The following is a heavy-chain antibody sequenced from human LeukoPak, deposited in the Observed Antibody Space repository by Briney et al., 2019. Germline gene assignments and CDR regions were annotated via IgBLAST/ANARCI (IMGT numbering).Heavy chain of an antibody. CDR3: ARGSGWYGY. V-gene: IGHV3-7*04. Sequence: TGGSLRLSCADSGFTFSTYWMSWVRQAPGKGLEWVANIKQDGSEKYYVDSVKGRFTISRDNAKNSLYPQMNSLRAEDTALYYCARGSGWYGYWGQGTLVTVSS. J-gene: IGHJ4*02. CDR2: IKQDGSEK. CDR1: GFTFSTYW. D-gene: IGHD6-19*01.